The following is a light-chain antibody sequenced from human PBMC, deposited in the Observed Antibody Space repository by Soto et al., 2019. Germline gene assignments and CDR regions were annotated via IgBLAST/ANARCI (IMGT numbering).Light chain of an antibody. J-gene: IGKJ3*01. CDR2: PAS. Sequence: DIQMTQSPSSLSASVGDRVTITCRASQGINNYLAWYQQNPGKVPEFLIYPASTLLSGVPSRFSGSGSGTDFTLTIRIMQSEDVATYYCQKYNSAPFTFGPGTRVDIK. V-gene: IGKV1-27*01. CDR3: QKYNSAPFT. CDR1: QGINNY.